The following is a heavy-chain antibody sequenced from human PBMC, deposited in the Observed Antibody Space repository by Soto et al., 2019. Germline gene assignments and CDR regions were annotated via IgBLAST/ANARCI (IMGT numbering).Heavy chain of an antibody. Sequence: QITLKESGPTLVKPTQTLTLTCTFSGFSLTTDRVGVGWIRQPPGEALEWLAVIYWDDSKTYRPSLESRLTINKDTSKNQVALTMTNMDSLDTATYYWAHAYGGRSLYWGQGTLVTVSS. CDR1: GFSLTTDRVG. J-gene: IGHJ4*02. CDR2: IYWDDSK. CDR3: AHAYGGRSLY. D-gene: IGHD1-26*01. V-gene: IGHV2-5*02.